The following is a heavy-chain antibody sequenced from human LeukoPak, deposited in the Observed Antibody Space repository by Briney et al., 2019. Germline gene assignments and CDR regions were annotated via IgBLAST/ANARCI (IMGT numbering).Heavy chain of an antibody. D-gene: IGHD6-6*01. CDR1: GYSFTSYW. Sequence: GESLTLSCKGSGYSFTSYWIDWVRQMPGKGLEWMGFIYPGDSDTKYSPSFQGQVTISADKSISTAYLQWSSLKASDTAMYYCARHGGSSKEDYYYYYGMDVWGQGTTVTVSS. CDR3: ARHGGSSKEDYYYYYGMDV. CDR2: IYPGDSDT. J-gene: IGHJ6*02. V-gene: IGHV5-51*01.